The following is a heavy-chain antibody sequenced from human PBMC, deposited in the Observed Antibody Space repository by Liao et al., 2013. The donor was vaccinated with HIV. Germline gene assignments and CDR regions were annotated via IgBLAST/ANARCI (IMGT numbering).Heavy chain of an antibody. V-gene: IGHV4-59*01. CDR2: IYYSGST. Sequence: QVQLQESGPGLVKPSETLSLTCTVSGGSIRSYYWSWIRQPPGKGLEWIGYIYYSGSTNYNPSLKSRVTISVDTSKNQFSLKLSSVTAADTAVYYCARGGGLYCSSTSCRDGFDIWGQGTMVTVSS. J-gene: IGHJ3*02. CDR3: ARGGGLYCSSTSCRDGFDI. CDR1: GGSIRSYY. D-gene: IGHD2-2*01.